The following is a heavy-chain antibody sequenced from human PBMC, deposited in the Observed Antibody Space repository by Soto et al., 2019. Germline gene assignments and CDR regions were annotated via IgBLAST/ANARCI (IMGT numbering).Heavy chain of an antibody. J-gene: IGHJ4*02. V-gene: IGHV3-11*01. CDR2: ISSRSSTI. Sequence: QVQLVESGGGLVKPGGSLRLSCAASGFTFSDYYMSWIRQAPGKGLAWVSYISSRSSTIFYADSVKGRFTISRDNVKNSLYLQMNSLRAEDTAVYYCASCTNGAFFVYWGQGILVTVSS. CDR1: GFTFSDYY. D-gene: IGHD2-8*01. CDR3: ASCTNGAFFVY.